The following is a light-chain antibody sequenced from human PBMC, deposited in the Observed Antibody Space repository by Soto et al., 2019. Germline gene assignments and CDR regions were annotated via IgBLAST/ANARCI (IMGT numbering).Light chain of an antibody. CDR2: DAS. CDR1: QSVRSNY. J-gene: IGKJ4*01. CDR3: QQYGSSPLT. V-gene: IGKV3-20*01. Sequence: EIVLTQSPDTLPLSPRERATLSCRASQSVRSNYLAWYQQKPGQAPRFLIYDASSRATGIPDRFSGSGSGTDFTLTISRLEPEDFAVYYCQQYGSSPLTFGGGTKVEIK.